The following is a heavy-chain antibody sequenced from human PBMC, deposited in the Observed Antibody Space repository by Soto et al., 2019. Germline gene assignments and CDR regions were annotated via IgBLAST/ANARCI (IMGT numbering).Heavy chain of an antibody. CDR1: GGSISSGDYY. CDR2: IYYSRST. D-gene: IGHD3-22*01. CDR3: ARADSSGYYPIDY. V-gene: IGHV4-30-4*01. J-gene: IGHJ4*02. Sequence: KPSETLSLTCTVSGGSISSGDYYWSWIRQPPGKGLEWIGYIYYSRSTSYNPSLKSRVTISVDTSKNQFSLKLSSVTAADTAVYYCARADSSGYYPIDYWGQGTLVTVSS.